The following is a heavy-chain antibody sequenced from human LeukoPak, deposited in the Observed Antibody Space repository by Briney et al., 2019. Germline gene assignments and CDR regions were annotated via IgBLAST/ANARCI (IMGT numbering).Heavy chain of an antibody. Sequence: ASVKVSCKASGYTFTSYGISWVRQAPGKGLEWMGWISPFNGNTNYAQKLQGRITMTTDTYTSTAYTELRSLRSNDTAVYYCAREGTYYDILTGYPLAGVRSYYFDYWGQGTLVTVSS. V-gene: IGHV1-18*04. CDR3: AREGTYYDILTGYPLAGVRSYYFDY. CDR2: ISPFNGNT. D-gene: IGHD3-9*01. J-gene: IGHJ4*02. CDR1: GYTFTSYG.